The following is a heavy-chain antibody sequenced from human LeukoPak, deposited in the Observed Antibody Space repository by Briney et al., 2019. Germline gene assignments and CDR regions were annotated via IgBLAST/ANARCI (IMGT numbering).Heavy chain of an antibody. CDR2: INPNSGGT. Sequence: ASVKVSCKASGYTFTGYYMHWVRQAPGQGLEWMGRINPNSGGTNYAQKFQGRVTMTEDTSTDTAYMELSSLRSEDTAVYYCATVLPVDTAMVYYYYYYMDVWGKGTTVTVSS. CDR1: GYTFTGYY. J-gene: IGHJ6*03. D-gene: IGHD5-18*01. V-gene: IGHV1-2*06. CDR3: ATVLPVDTAMVYYYYYYMDV.